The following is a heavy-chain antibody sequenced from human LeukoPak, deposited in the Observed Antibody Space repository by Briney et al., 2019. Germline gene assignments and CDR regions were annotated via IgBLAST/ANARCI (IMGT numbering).Heavy chain of an antibody. CDR1: GFSLSTSGVG. CDR3: AHRRDTSYYRYRYWFAP. Sequence: SGPTLVKPTQTLTLTCTFSGFSLSTSGVGVGWFRQPPGKAPEWLPLIHWNDENVYSPSLQRRLNITKEPSNIQVNLTLTNVDPVDTATYYCAHRRDTSYYRYRYWFAPWGQGTLVTVSS. V-gene: IGHV2-5*01. D-gene: IGHD3-9*01. CDR2: IHWNDEN. J-gene: IGHJ5*02.